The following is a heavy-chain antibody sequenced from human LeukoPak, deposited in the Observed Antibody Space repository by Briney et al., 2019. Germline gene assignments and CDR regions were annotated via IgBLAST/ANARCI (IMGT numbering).Heavy chain of an antibody. V-gene: IGHV4-59*01. D-gene: IGHD3-9*01. Sequence: SETLSLTCTVSGGSISSYYWSWIRQPPGKGLEWIGYIYYSGSTNYNPSLKSRVTISVDTSKNQFSLKLSSVTAADTAVYYCARDHYDILTGPYFDYWGQGTLVTVSS. CDR2: IYYSGST. CDR1: GGSISSYY. CDR3: ARDHYDILTGPYFDY. J-gene: IGHJ4*02.